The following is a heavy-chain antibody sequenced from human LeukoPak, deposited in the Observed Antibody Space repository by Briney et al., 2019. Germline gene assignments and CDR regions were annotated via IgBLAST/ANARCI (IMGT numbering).Heavy chain of an antibody. CDR3: ARDDNFYYYYVDV. Sequence: PGGSLRLSCAASGFTFSSYWMSWVRQAPGKGLEWVANIKQDGSEKYYVDSVKGRFTISRDNAKNSLYLQMNSLRAEDTAVYYCARDDNFYYYYVDVWGKGTTVTVSS. CDR1: GFTFSSYW. V-gene: IGHV3-7*01. J-gene: IGHJ6*03. CDR2: IKQDGSEK.